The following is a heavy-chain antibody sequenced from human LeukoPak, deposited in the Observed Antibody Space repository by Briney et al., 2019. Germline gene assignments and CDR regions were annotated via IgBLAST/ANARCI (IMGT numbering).Heavy chain of an antibody. J-gene: IGHJ5*02. CDR3: ARVQRAAAAIPGGSYNWFDP. V-gene: IGHV3-30-3*01. CDR2: ISYDGSNK. CDR1: GFTFSSYA. D-gene: IGHD6-13*01. Sequence: PGGSLRLSCAASGFTFSSYAMHWVRQAPGKGLEWVAVISYDGSNKYYADSVKGRFTISRDNSKNTLYLQMNSLRAEDTAVYYCARVQRAAAAIPGGSYNWFDPWGQGTLVTVSS.